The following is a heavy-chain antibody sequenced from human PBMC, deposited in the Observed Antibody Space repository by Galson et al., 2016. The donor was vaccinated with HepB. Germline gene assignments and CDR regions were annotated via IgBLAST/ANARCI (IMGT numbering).Heavy chain of an antibody. Sequence: SVKVSCKASGYTFNTYNMHWVRQAPGQGLERMGIIKPSGGNTIYAQKFQDRITMTRDTSTSTVYMELISLRSEDTAVYYCARELDHSFYFDYWGQGTRVTVSS. V-gene: IGHV1-46*02. D-gene: IGHD1-14*01. CDR3: ARELDHSFYFDY. CDR2: IKPSGGNT. J-gene: IGHJ4*02. CDR1: GYTFNTYN.